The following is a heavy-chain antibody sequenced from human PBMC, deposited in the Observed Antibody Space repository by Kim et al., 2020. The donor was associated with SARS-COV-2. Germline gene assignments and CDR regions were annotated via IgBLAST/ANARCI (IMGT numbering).Heavy chain of an antibody. CDR2: ISYDGGNT. CDR3: ARYQYPRSSSGPIEY. CDR1: GFIFSHFA. J-gene: IGHJ4*02. V-gene: IGHV3-30-3*01. D-gene: IGHD6-6*01. Sequence: GGSLRLSCAASGFIFSHFAMYWVRQAPGRGLEWMATISYDGGNTYYADSVKGRLTISRDNSKNTLFLQMNSLRTEDAALYFCARYQYPRSSSGPIEYWGRGTLVTVSS.